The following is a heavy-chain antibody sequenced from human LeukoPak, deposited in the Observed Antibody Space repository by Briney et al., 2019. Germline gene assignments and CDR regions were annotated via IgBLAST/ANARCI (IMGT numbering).Heavy chain of an antibody. J-gene: IGHJ4*02. D-gene: IGHD6-13*01. CDR1: GGSFSGYY. CDR2: INHSGST. V-gene: IGHV4-34*01. Sequence: SETLSLTCAVYGGSFSGYYWSWIRQPPGKGLEWIGEINHSGSTNYNPSLKSRVTMSIDTSKNQFSLKVGSVTAADTAVYYCARGGNSWYADYWGQGNLVTVSS. CDR3: ARGGNSWYADY.